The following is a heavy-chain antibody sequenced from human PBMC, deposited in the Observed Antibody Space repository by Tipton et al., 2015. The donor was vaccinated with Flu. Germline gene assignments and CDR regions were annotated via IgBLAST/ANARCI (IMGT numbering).Heavy chain of an antibody. V-gene: IGHV3-7*01. J-gene: IGHJ4*02. D-gene: IGHD5-24*01. CDR3: ARDVSPGWLQFRFLGSDY. CDR2: IKQDGSEK. CDR1: GFTFSSYW. Sequence: SLRLSCAASGFTFSSYWMSWVRQAPGRGLEWVANIKQDGSEKYYVDSVKGRFTISRDNAKNSLYLQMNSLRAEDTAVYYCARDVSPGWLQFRFLGSDYWGQGTLVTVSS.